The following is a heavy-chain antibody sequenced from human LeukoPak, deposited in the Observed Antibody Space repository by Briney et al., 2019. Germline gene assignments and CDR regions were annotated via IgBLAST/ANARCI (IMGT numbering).Heavy chain of an antibody. D-gene: IGHD3-9*01. CDR2: ISGSGGST. CDR1: GFTFSSYG. Sequence: GGSLRLSCAASGFTFSSYGMSWVRQAPGKGLEWVSAISGSGGSTYYADSVKGRFTISRDNSKNTLYLQMNSLRAEDTAVYYCAKQGRDWLRDYYYYMDVWGKGTTVTVSS. J-gene: IGHJ6*03. CDR3: AKQGRDWLRDYYYYMDV. V-gene: IGHV3-23*01.